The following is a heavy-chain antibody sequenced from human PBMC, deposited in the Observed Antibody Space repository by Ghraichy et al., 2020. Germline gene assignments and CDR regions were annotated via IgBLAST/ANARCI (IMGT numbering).Heavy chain of an antibody. V-gene: IGHV3-48*02. J-gene: IGHJ3*02. D-gene: IGHD3-3*01. Sequence: GGSLRLSCAASGFTFSSYSMNWVRRAPGKGLEWVSYISSSSSTIYYADSVKGRFTISRDNAKNSLYLQMNSLRDEDTAVYYCARDGFAIFQDAFDIWGQGTMVTVSS. CDR2: ISSSSSTI. CDR3: ARDGFAIFQDAFDI. CDR1: GFTFSSYS.